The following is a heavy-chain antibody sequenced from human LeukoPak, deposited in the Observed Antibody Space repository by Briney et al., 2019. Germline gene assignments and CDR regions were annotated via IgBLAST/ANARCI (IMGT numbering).Heavy chain of an antibody. Sequence: PSETLSLTCTVSGGSISSYYWSWIRQPPGKGLEWIGYIYYSGSTNYNPSLKSRVTMSVDTSKNQFSLKLSSVTAADTAVYYCARHRGGLPYYFDYWGQGTLVTVSS. CDR3: ARHRGGLPYYFDY. J-gene: IGHJ4*02. CDR1: GGSISSYY. V-gene: IGHV4-59*08. D-gene: IGHD3-10*01. CDR2: IYYSGST.